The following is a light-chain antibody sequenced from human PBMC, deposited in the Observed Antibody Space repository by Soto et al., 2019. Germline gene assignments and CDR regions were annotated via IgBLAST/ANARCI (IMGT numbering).Light chain of an antibody. CDR1: QSVDTY. CDR2: DAS. J-gene: IGKJ2*01. Sequence: EIWLTQSPATLSLSPGERVTLSCRASQSVDTYLAWYQQKTGQAPRLLIYDASNRATGIPARFSGSGSGTDFTLTISSLEPEDFALYYCQERSNWPPRYTFGQGTRLEIK. V-gene: IGKV3-11*01. CDR3: QERSNWPPRYT.